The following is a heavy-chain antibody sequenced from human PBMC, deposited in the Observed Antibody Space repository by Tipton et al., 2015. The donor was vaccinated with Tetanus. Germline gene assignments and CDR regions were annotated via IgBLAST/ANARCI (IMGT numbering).Heavy chain of an antibody. V-gene: IGHV4-59*01. Sequence: TLSLTCTVSGGSISGSYWNWIRQPPGKGLEWFGYVYYNGNTHYNPALKSRVTISVDTSKNQFSLKLSSVTAADTAIYYCAREVPAAGHFDSWGQGTLVTVSS. J-gene: IGHJ4*02. D-gene: IGHD2-2*01. CDR2: VYYNGNT. CDR1: GGSISGSY. CDR3: AREVPAAGHFDS.